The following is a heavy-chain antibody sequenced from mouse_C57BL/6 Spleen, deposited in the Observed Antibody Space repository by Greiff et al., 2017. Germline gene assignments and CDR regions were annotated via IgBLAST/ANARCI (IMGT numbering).Heavy chain of an antibody. D-gene: IGHD3-2*02. CDR1: GYTFTSYG. J-gene: IGHJ4*01. Sequence: QVQLQQSGAELARPGASVKLSCKASGYTFTSYGISWVKQRTGQGLEWIGEIYPRSGNTYYNEKFKGKATLTADKSSSTAYMELRRLTSEDSAVYFGARSQTAQATMDYWGQGTSVTVSS. CDR2: IYPRSGNT. CDR3: ARSQTAQATMDY. V-gene: IGHV1-81*01.